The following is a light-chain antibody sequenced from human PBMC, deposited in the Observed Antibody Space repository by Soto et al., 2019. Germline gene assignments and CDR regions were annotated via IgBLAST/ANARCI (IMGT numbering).Light chain of an antibody. CDR3: QQYNNWPLY. CDR1: QSVSSN. Sequence: EIVMTQSPATLSVSPGERATLSCRASQSVSSNLAWYQQKPGQAPRLLIYGASTRATGIPARFSGSGSGTEITLTICSLQSEDFAVYYCQQYNNWPLYFGQGTRLEIK. J-gene: IGKJ5*01. CDR2: GAS. V-gene: IGKV3-15*01.